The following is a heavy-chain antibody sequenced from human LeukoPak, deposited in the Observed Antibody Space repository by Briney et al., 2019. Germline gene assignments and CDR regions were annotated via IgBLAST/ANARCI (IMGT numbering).Heavy chain of an antibody. CDR1: GFTFDDYA. D-gene: IGHD2-2*01. Sequence: GGSLRRSCAASGFTFDDYAMHWVRQAPGKGLEWVSGIRWNSGSIGYADSVKGRFTISRDNAKNSLYLQMNSLRAEDMALYYCAKDRGYCSSTSCPFDAFDIWGQGTMVTVSS. V-gene: IGHV3-9*03. J-gene: IGHJ3*02. CDR3: AKDRGYCSSTSCPFDAFDI. CDR2: IRWNSGSI.